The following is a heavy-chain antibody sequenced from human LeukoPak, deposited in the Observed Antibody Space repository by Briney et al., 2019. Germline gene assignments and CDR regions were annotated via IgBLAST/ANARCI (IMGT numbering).Heavy chain of an antibody. J-gene: IGHJ4*02. Sequence: GGSLRLSCAASGFTFSTYSMNWVRQAPGRGLEWVSHISTNDTKYYADSLKGRFTISRDNAKNSLYLQMNSLRAEDTAVYYCARDIAAHIDYWGQGTLVTVSS. CDR1: GFTFSTYS. CDR2: ISTNDTK. V-gene: IGHV3-48*01. D-gene: IGHD6-6*01. CDR3: ARDIAAHIDY.